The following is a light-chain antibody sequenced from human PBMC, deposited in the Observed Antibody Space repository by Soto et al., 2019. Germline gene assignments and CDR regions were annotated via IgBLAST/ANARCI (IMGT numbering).Light chain of an antibody. CDR1: QSVSRN. V-gene: IGKV3-15*01. CDR3: QQYNNWPRT. J-gene: IGKJ1*01. CDR2: GAS. Sequence: IVMTQSPATLSVSPGERATLSCRASQSVSRNLAWYQQKPGQAPRLLIFGASTRATGIPARFSGSGSGTEFTLTINSLQSEDFAVYYCQQYNNWPRTFGQGTTVEIK.